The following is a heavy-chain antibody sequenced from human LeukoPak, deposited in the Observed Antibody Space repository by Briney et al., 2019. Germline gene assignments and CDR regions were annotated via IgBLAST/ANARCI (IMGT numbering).Heavy chain of an antibody. D-gene: IGHD6-13*01. CDR2: INHSGST. Sequence: SETLSLTCAVYGASFSGYYWSWIRQPPGKGLEWIGEINHSGSTNYNPSLKSRVTISVDTSKNQFSLKLSSVTAADTAVYYCARGQYSSSWYWGCYFDYWGQGTLVTVSS. CDR3: ARGQYSSSWYWGCYFDY. CDR1: GASFSGYY. V-gene: IGHV4-34*01. J-gene: IGHJ4*02.